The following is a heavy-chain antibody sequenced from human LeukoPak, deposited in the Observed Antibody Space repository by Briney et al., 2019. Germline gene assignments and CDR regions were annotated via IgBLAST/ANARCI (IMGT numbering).Heavy chain of an antibody. Sequence: SETLSLTCTVSGGSLSSYYWSWIRQPAGKGLEWIGRIYTSGSINYNPSLKSRLTLSIDTSKNQFSLKLRSVTAADTAVYYCARGKDILTGYYYFDNWGQGILVTVSS. CDR2: IYTSGSI. D-gene: IGHD3-9*01. V-gene: IGHV4-4*07. CDR3: ARGKDILTGYYYFDN. CDR1: GGSLSSYY. J-gene: IGHJ4*02.